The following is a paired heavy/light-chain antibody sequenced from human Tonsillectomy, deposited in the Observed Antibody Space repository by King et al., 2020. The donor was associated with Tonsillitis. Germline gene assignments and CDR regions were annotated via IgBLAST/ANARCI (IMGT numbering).Heavy chain of an antibody. CDR3: ARVRRGYNYANFDY. CDR1: GDSISSYY. V-gene: IGHV4-59*01. D-gene: IGHD5-18*01. Sequence: QVQLQESGPGLVKPSETLSLTCTVSGDSISSYYWTWIRQPPGKGLEWIGYIYHSDITNCRPSLKSRVTMSLDTSKNQFSLNLNSVTAADTAVYYCARVRRGYNYANFDYWGQGTLVTVSS. J-gene: IGHJ4*02. CDR2: IYHSDIT.
Light chain of an antibody. CDR1: QFVSTW. Sequence: DIQMTQSPSSVSASVGDRVIITCRASQFVSTWLAWYQQKPGKAPKLLVHSASSLQSGVPSRFSGSGSGTDFTLTISSLQPEDFATYYCQQANGFPPTFGGGTKVEIK. CDR2: SAS. CDR3: QQANGFPPT. J-gene: IGKJ4*01. V-gene: IGKV1-12*01.